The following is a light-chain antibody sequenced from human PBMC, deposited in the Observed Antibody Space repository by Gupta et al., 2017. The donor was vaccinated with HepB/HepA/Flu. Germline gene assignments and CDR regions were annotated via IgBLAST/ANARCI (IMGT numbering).Light chain of an antibody. CDR1: QSVSSN. CDR2: GAS. Sequence: EIVMTQSPATLSVSPGERATLSCRASQSVSSNLAWYQQKPGQAPRLLINGASTRATGIPARFSGSGSGTEFTLTISSLQSEDFAVYYCQPYNNWPYTFGQGTKLEIK. CDR3: QPYNNWPYT. V-gene: IGKV3-15*01. J-gene: IGKJ2*01.